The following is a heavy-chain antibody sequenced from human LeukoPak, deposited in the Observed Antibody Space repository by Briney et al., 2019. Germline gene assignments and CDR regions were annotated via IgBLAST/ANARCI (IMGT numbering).Heavy chain of an antibody. V-gene: IGHV1-46*01. Sequence: GASVKVSCKASGYTFTSYYMHWVRQAPGQGLEWMGIINPSGGSTSYAQKFQGRVTMTRDTSTSTVYMELSSLRSEDTAVYYCARALNLVWPDYDAFDIWGQGTMVTVSS. CDR2: INPSGGST. D-gene: IGHD2-8*02. CDR1: GYTFTSYY. CDR3: ARALNLVWPDYDAFDI. J-gene: IGHJ3*02.